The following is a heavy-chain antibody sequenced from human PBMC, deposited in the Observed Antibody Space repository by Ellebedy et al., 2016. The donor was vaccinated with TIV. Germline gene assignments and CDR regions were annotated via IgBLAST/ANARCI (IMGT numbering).Heavy chain of an antibody. Sequence: GSLRLXXTVSGGSISSYYWSWIRQPPGKGLEWIGYIYFYGRTKYNPSLKNRVTISIDKYRNQFSLKLSSVTAAETAVYYCARHRKNDILTGYDYWGQGILVTVSS. V-gene: IGHV4-59*08. CDR3: ARHRKNDILTGYDY. J-gene: IGHJ4*02. D-gene: IGHD3-9*01. CDR1: GGSISSYY. CDR2: IYFYGRT.